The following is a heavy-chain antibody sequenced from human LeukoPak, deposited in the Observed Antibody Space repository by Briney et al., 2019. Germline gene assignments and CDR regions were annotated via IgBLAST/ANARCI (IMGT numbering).Heavy chain of an antibody. D-gene: IGHD5-12*01. CDR3: ARELYSGSDY. V-gene: IGHV4-59*01. J-gene: IGHJ4*02. Sequence: SETLSRTCTVSSGSISSFYWSWIRQTPGKGLEWIGYIYYTGSTDYNPSLKSRVTISIDTSENQISLKLTSVTAADTAMYYCARELYSGSDYWGQGTLVTVSS. CDR2: IYYTGST. CDR1: SGSISSFY.